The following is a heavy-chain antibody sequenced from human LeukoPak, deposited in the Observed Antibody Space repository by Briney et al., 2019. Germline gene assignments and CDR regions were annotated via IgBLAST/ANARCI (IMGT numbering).Heavy chain of an antibody. CDR2: IYPGDSDT. V-gene: IGHV5-51*01. CDR1: DYSFISYW. Sequence: GESLKISCKGSDYSFISYWIVWVRQIPEEGLEWMGVIYPGDSDTRYSPSFQGQVTISADKSISTAYLQWSSLKASDSAMYYCAREKYVGRLTDYWGQGTLVTVSS. D-gene: IGHD2-15*01. CDR3: AREKYVGRLTDY. J-gene: IGHJ4*02.